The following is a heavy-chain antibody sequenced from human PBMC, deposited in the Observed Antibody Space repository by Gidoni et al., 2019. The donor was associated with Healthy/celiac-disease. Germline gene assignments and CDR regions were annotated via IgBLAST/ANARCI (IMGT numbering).Heavy chain of an antibody. Sequence: EVQLVESGGGLVQPGRSLRPSCAASGFPFADYAMHWVRQAPGKGLEWVSGISWNSGSIGYADSVKGRFTISRDNAKNSLYLQMNSLRAEDTALYYCAKDWGRRGIAVAGWVGDYWGQGTLVTVSS. J-gene: IGHJ4*02. V-gene: IGHV3-9*01. D-gene: IGHD6-19*01. CDR2: ISWNSGSI. CDR1: GFPFADYA. CDR3: AKDWGRRGIAVAGWVGDY.